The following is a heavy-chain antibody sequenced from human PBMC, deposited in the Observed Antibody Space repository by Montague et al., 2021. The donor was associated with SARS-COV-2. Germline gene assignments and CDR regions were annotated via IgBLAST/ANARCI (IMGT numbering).Heavy chain of an antibody. CDR1: GGSISSYHHY. Sequence: SETLSLTCTVSGGSISSYHHYWGWIRQPPGKGLEWIGAMYYSGSTRLNPSLKSRVTISVDTSKNQLSLNLRSVTAADTAVYFCGRVILSATSNAFDCWGPGTLVTVSS. J-gene: IGHJ4*02. D-gene: IGHD2-15*01. V-gene: IGHV4-39*07. CDR3: GRVILSATSNAFDC. CDR2: MYYSGST.